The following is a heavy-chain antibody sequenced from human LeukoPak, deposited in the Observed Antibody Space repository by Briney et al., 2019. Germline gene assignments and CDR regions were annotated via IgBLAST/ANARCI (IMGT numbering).Heavy chain of an antibody. CDR1: GGTFSSYA. Sequence: SVKVSCKASGGTFSSYAISWVRQAPGQGLEWMGRIIHILGIANYAQKFQGRVTITADKSTSTAYMELSSLRSEDTAVYYCATTPRDIVATEGGYWGQGTLVTVSS. CDR2: IIHILGIA. J-gene: IGHJ4*02. V-gene: IGHV1-69*04. D-gene: IGHD5-12*01. CDR3: ATTPRDIVATEGGY.